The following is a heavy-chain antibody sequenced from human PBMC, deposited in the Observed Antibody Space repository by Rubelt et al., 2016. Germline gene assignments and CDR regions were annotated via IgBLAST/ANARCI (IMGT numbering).Heavy chain of an antibody. D-gene: IGHD2-21*02. J-gene: IGHJ2*01. CDR2: IYYSGST. CDR3: ARPNCGGDCFPGYFDL. CDR1: GGSISTRNYY. V-gene: IGHV4-39*01. Sequence: QLQLRESGPGLVKPSETLSLTCTVSGGSISTRNYYWGWIRQAPGKGLEWIGSIYYSGSTYYNPSLKGRVTISVDTSKNQFSLKLGSVTATDTAVYYCARPNCGGDCFPGYFDLWGRGTLVTVSS.